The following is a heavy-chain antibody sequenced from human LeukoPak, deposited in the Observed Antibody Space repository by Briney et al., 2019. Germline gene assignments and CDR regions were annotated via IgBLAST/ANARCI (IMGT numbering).Heavy chain of an antibody. CDR3: ARVSAYYYDSSGYYSGPGASDY. Sequence: ASVKVSCKASGYTFTSYYMHWVRQAPGQGLEWMGIINPSGGSTSYAQKFQGRVTMTRDTSTSTVYMELSSLRSEDTAVYYCARVSAYYYDSSGYYSGPGASDYWGQGTLVTVSS. D-gene: IGHD3-22*01. J-gene: IGHJ4*02. V-gene: IGHV1-46*01. CDR2: INPSGGST. CDR1: GYTFTSYY.